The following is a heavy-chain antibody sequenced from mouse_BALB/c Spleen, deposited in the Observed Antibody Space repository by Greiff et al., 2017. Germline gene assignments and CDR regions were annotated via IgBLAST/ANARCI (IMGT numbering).Heavy chain of an antibody. CDR1: GFTFSSYG. CDR2: INSNGGST. D-gene: IGHD1-1*02. Sequence: EVQVVESGGGLVQPGGSLKLSCAASGFTFSSYGMSWVRQTPDKRLELVATINSNGGSTYYPDSVKGRFTISRDNAKNTLYLQMSSLKSEDTAMYYCARAGGNGWYFDVWGAGTTVTVSS. J-gene: IGHJ1*01. V-gene: IGHV5-6-3*01. CDR3: ARAGGNGWYFDV.